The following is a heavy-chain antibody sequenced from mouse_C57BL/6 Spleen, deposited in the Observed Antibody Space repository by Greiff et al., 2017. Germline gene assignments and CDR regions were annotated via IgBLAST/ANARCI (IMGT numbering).Heavy chain of an antibody. CDR3: ARGIITTVVATRDWCFDV. CDR1: GYAFSSYW. J-gene: IGHJ1*03. D-gene: IGHD1-1*01. CDR2: IYPGDGDT. Sequence: QVQLQQSGAELVKPGASVKISCKASGYAFSSYWMNWVKQRPGKGLEWIGQIYPGDGDTNYNGKFKGKATLTADTSSSTAYMQLSSLTSEDSAVYFCARGIITTVVATRDWCFDVWGTGTTVTVSS. V-gene: IGHV1-80*01.